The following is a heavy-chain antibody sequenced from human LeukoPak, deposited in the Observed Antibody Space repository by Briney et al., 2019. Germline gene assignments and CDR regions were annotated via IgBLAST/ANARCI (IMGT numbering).Heavy chain of an antibody. J-gene: IGHJ4*02. CDR1: GGSISSSSYY. Sequence: SETLSLTCTVSGGSISSSSYYWGWIRQPPGKGLEWIGSIYYSGSTYYNPSLKSRVTISVETSKNQFSLKLSSVTAADTAVYYCARVLHYYGSGSSSHFDYWGQGTLVTVSS. V-gene: IGHV4-39*01. CDR3: ARVLHYYGSGSSSHFDY. D-gene: IGHD3-10*01. CDR2: IYYSGST.